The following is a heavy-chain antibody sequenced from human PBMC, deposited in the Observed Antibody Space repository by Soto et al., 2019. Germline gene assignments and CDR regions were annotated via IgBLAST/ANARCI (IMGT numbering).Heavy chain of an antibody. CDR1: GYTFTSYG. CDR3: ARVPATGYYYDSSGYYYFDY. V-gene: IGHV1-18*01. CDR2: ISTYNGNT. Sequence: QVQLVQSGAEVKKPGASVKVSCKASGYTFTSYGISWVRQAPGQGLEWMGWISTYNGNTNYAQKRQGRVTMNTDTSTSTAYMELRSLRSDDTAVYYWARVPATGYYYDSSGYYYFDYWGQGTLVTVSS. D-gene: IGHD3-22*01. J-gene: IGHJ4*02.